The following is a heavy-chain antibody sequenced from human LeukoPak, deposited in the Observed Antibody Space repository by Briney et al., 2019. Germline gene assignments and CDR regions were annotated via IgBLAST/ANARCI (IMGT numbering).Heavy chain of an antibody. Sequence: PGGSLRLSCAASGFTFSNYWMSWVRQAPGKVLEWVANIKQDRSEKYYVDSVKGRFTISRDNAKNTLYLQMNSLRADDTAVYYCARARATVTRISSFDIWGQGTMVTVSS. V-gene: IGHV3-7*01. CDR3: ARARATVTRISSFDI. CDR1: GFTFSNYW. D-gene: IGHD4-17*01. J-gene: IGHJ3*02. CDR2: IKQDRSEK.